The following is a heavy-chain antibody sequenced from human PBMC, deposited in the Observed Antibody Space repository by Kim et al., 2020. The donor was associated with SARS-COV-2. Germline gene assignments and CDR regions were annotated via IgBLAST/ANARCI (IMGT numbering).Heavy chain of an antibody. J-gene: IGHJ4*02. V-gene: IGHV3-30-3*01. D-gene: IGHD3-10*01. CDR2: ISYDGSNK. CDR3: ARDLLFRVRGTAAKY. Sequence: GGSLRLSCAASGFTFSSYAMHWVRQAPGKGLEWVAVISYDGSNKYYADSVKGRFTISRDNSKNTLYLQMNSLRAEDTAVYYCARDLLFRVRGTAAKYWGQGTLVTVSS. CDR1: GFTFSSYA.